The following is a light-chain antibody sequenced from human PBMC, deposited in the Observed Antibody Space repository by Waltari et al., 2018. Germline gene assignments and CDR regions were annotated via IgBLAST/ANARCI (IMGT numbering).Light chain of an antibody. J-gene: IGLJ3*02. CDR2: DVT. Sequence: QSALPQPASVSASPGQSITISCKGTSSDIGSYNLVSWYQQHPGKAPKVMIYDVTKRPSGVSNRFSGSKSGYTASLTVSGLQAEDESDYYCCSYAGDSLWVFGGGTKLTVL. V-gene: IGLV2-23*02. CDR1: SSDIGSYNL. CDR3: CSYAGDSLWV.